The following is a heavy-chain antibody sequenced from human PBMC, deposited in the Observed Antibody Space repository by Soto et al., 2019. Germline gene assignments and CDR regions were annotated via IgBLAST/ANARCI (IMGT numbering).Heavy chain of an antibody. Sequence: PLLLLQSQTLSLTCAISGDSVSSNSAAWNWIRQSPSRGLEWLGRTYYRSKWYNDYTVSVKSRITINPDTSKNQFSLQLNSVTPEDTAVYYCARDFGYCTNGVCPYSFDYWGQGTLVTVSS. V-gene: IGHV6-1*01. CDR1: GDSVSSNSAA. J-gene: IGHJ4*02. CDR2: TYYRSKWYN. CDR3: ARDFGYCTNGVCPYSFDY. D-gene: IGHD2-8*01.